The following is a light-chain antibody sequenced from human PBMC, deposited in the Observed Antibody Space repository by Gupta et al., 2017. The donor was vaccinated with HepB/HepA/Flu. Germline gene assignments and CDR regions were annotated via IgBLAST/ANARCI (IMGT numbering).Light chain of an antibody. CDR3: QQCNTWPLT. CDR2: GAS. Sequence: EIVMTQSSATMSVSPGERATLSCRASQSVAIHLAWYQQKPGQAPRLLIYGASTRATGIPGRFSGSGSGTDFTLTISSLQSEDFAVYYCQQCNTWPLTFGGGTKVEIK. V-gene: IGKV3-15*01. CDR1: QSVAIH. J-gene: IGKJ4*01.